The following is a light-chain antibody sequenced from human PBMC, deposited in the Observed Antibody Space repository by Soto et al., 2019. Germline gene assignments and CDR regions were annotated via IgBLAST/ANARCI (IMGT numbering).Light chain of an antibody. J-gene: IGKJ4*01. CDR2: VAS. V-gene: IGKV3-20*01. Sequence: EIVLTQSPGTLSLSPGERATLSCRASQSVSSSYLAWYQQKPGQAPRLLNYVASSRATGIPDRFSGSGSGTDFTLTISRLEPEDFAVYYWQQYGSLSLTFGGGTKVEIK. CDR1: QSVSSSY. CDR3: QQYGSLSLT.